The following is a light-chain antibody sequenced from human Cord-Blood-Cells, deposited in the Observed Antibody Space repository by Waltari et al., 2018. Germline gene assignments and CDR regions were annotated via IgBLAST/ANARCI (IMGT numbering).Light chain of an antibody. Sequence: IVITQPPHSLAVSLGERATLNCKSSPSVIYSSNNKNYLAWYQQKPGKPPKLLIYWASTRESGVPDRFSGSGSGTDFTLTISSLQAEDVAVYYCQKYYSTPWTFGQGTKVEIK. J-gene: IGKJ1*01. CDR1: PSVIYSSNNKNY. CDR3: QKYYSTPWT. V-gene: IGKV4-1*01. CDR2: WAS.